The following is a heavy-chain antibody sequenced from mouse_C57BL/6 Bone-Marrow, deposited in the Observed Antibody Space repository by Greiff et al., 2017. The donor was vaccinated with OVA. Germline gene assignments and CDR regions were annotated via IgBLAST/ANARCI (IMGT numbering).Heavy chain of an antibody. V-gene: IGHV5-12*01. CDR2: ISNGGGST. J-gene: IGHJ4*01. Sequence: EVQGVESGGGLVQPGGSLKLSCAASGFTFSDFYMYWIRQTPEKRLEWVAYISNGGGSTYYPDTVKGRFTISRDNANNTLYLQRSRLKSEDTAMYYCARLDAMDYWGQGTSVTVSS. CDR1: GFTFSDFY. CDR3: ARLDAMDY.